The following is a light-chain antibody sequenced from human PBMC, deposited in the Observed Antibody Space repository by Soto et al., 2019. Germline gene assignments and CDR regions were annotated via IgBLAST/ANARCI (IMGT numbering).Light chain of an antibody. CDR2: EVS. Sequence: QSALTQPASVSGSPGQSITISCTGTSSDVGGYNYVSWYQQHPGKAPKLIIFEVSYRPSGISNRLSASKSGDTASLTISGLQADDEADYYCCSYTDSRTHIFGSGTRSPS. CDR1: SSDVGGYNY. V-gene: IGLV2-14*01. CDR3: CSYTDSRTHI. J-gene: IGLJ1*01.